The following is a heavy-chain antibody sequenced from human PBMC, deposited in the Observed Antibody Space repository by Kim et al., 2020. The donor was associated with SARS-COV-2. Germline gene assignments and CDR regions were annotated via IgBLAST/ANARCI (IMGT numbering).Heavy chain of an antibody. CDR3: ARGRSTMVQGDDAFDI. D-gene: IGHD3-10*01. V-gene: IGHV1-46*01. J-gene: IGHJ3*02. Sequence: KFQGRVTMTRDTSTSTVYMELSSLRSEDTAVYYCARGRSTMVQGDDAFDIWGQGTMVTVSS.